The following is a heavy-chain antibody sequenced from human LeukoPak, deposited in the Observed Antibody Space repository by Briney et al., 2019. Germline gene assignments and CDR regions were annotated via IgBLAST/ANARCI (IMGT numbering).Heavy chain of an antibody. CDR2: ISYDGSNK. D-gene: IGHD3-3*01. V-gene: IGHV3-30*18. CDR1: GFTFSSYG. CDR3: AKGFDGAIFGTSHFDY. Sequence: PGRSLRLSCAASGFTFSSYGMHWVRQAPGKGLEWVAVISYDGSNKYYADSVKGRFTISRDNSKNTLYLQMNSLRAEDTAVYYCAKGFDGAIFGTSHFDYWGQGTRLTVSS. J-gene: IGHJ4*02.